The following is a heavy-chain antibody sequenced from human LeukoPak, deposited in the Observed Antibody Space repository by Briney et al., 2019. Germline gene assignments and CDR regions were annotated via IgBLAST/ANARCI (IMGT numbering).Heavy chain of an antibody. CDR1: GGSFSGYY. Sequence: KPSETLSLTCAVYGGSFSGYYWSWIRQPPGKGLEWIGEINHSGSTNYNPSLKSRVTISVDTSKNQFSLKLSSVTAADTAVYYCARVRPLGGEQLVYFFDYWGQGTLVTVSS. V-gene: IGHV4-34*01. J-gene: IGHJ4*02. CDR3: ARVRPLGGEQLVYFFDY. D-gene: IGHD6-6*01. CDR2: INHSGST.